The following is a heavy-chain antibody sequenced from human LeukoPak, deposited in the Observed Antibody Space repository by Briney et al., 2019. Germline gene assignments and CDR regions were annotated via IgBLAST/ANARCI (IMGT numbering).Heavy chain of an antibody. CDR3: AKDPIAAAGSPLSPIDY. Sequence: GGSLRLSCAASGFTFSSYAMSWVRQAPGKGLEWVSAISGSGGSTYYADSVKGRFTISRDNSKNTLYLQMNSLRAEDTAVYYCAKDPIAAAGSPLSPIDYWGQGTLVTVSS. CDR2: ISGSGGST. J-gene: IGHJ4*02. V-gene: IGHV3-23*01. D-gene: IGHD6-13*01. CDR1: GFTFSSYA.